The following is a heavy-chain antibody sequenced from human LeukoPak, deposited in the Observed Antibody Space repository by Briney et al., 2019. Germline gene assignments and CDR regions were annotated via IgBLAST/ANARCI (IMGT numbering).Heavy chain of an antibody. CDR2: ISKDGNNN. Sequence: PGGSLRLSCAASGFTFSIYSMNWVRQAPGKGLEWVAIISKDGNNNYYADSVQGRFTISRDNSKNTLYLQMNSLRDEDTAVYYCARNPLGEYYFDYWGQGTLVTVSS. V-gene: IGHV3-30*03. J-gene: IGHJ4*02. CDR3: ARNPLGEYYFDY. D-gene: IGHD3-16*01. CDR1: GFTFSIYS.